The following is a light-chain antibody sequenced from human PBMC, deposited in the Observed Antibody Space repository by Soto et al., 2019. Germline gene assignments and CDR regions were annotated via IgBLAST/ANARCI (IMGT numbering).Light chain of an antibody. J-gene: IGKJ4*01. CDR3: QQSYSTPLT. CDR2: AAS. Sequence: DIQMTQSPSSLSASVGDIVTITCRASQSISSYLNWYQQKPGKAPKLLIYAASSLQSGVPSRFSGSGSGTDFTLTISSLQPEAVATYYCQQSYSTPLTFGGGTTVEIK. CDR1: QSISSY. V-gene: IGKV1-39*01.